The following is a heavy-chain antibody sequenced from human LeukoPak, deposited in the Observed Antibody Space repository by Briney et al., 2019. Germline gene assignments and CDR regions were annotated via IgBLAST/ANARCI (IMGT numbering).Heavy chain of an antibody. J-gene: IGHJ6*02. CDR1: GYTFTSYY. CDR2: INPSGGST. V-gene: IGHV1-46*01. Sequence: ASVKVSCKASGYTFTSYYMHWVRQAPGQGLEWMGIINPSGGSTSYPQKFQGRVTMTRDTSTSTVYMELSSLRSEDTAVYYCARDHCTSINCYEYNYYGMDVWGQGTTVTVSS. CDR3: ARDHCTSINCYEYNYYGMDV. D-gene: IGHD2-2*01.